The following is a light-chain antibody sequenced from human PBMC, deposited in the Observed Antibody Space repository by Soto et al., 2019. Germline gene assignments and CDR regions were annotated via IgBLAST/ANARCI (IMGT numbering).Light chain of an antibody. V-gene: IGLV1-51*01. CDR3: GTWDSSLSAVV. CDR2: DNS. Sequence: QSVLTQPPSVSAAPGQKVTISFSGSSSNIGNNYVSWYQHLPGTAPKLLISDNSERPSGIPDRFSGSKSGTSATLGITGLQTGDEADYYCGTWDSSLSAVVFGGGTKVTVL. CDR1: SSNIGNNY. J-gene: IGLJ2*01.